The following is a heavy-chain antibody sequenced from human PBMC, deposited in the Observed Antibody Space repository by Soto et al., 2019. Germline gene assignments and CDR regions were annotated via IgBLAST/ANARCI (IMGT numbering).Heavy chain of an antibody. D-gene: IGHD6-19*01. CDR1: GYTLCNYW. Sequence: PGESLKICCQGAGYTLCNYWIAWGRQMPGKGLEWRGIIYPGDSDTRYSPSFQSQVTISADKSISTAYLQWSSLKAADSAMYYCARAAAVAGTSLGCFDHWGQGTLVTVSS. V-gene: IGHV5-51*01. CDR2: IYPGDSDT. J-gene: IGHJ4*02. CDR3: ARAAAVAGTSLGCFDH.